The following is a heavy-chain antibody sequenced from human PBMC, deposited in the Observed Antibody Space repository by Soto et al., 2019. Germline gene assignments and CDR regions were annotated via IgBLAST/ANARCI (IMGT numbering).Heavy chain of an antibody. Sequence: SVKVSCKASGFTFGTSAIQWVRQTRGHRLEWIGWIVVGSGSTDYAQEFQERVTITRDMSTGAAFMELSSLTSEDTALYYCAADIAPTDPYKWVDPWGQGTQVPSPQ. CDR2: IVVGSGST. V-gene: IGHV1-58*02. CDR3: AADIAPTDPYKWVDP. CDR1: GFTFGTSA. D-gene: IGHD6-13*01. J-gene: IGHJ5*02.